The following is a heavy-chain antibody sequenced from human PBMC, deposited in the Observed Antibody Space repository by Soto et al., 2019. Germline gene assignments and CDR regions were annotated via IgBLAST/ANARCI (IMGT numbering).Heavy chain of an antibody. D-gene: IGHD3-10*01. V-gene: IGHV5-51*01. CDR1: GYSFTSYW. Sequence: GESLKISCKGSGYSFTSYWIGWVRQMPGKGLEWMGIIYPVDSDTRYSPSFQGQVTISADKSISTAYLQWSSLKASVTAMYYCARQMNYYGSGSATHDAFDIWGQGTMVTVSS. CDR2: IYPVDSDT. J-gene: IGHJ3*02. CDR3: ARQMNYYGSGSATHDAFDI.